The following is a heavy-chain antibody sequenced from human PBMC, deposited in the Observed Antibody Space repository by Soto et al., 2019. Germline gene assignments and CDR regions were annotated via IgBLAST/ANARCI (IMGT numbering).Heavy chain of an antibody. D-gene: IGHD3-22*01. V-gene: IGHV3-30*18. CDR1: GVTFSSYG. CDR2: ISYDGSNK. Sequence: GGSLSLTCAASGVTFSSYGMHWVRQAPGKGLEWVAVISYDGSNKYYADSVKGRFTISRDNSKNTLYLQMNSLRAEDTAVYYCAKDQLNYYDSSGYYYYWGQGTLVTVSS. J-gene: IGHJ4*02. CDR3: AKDQLNYYDSSGYYYY.